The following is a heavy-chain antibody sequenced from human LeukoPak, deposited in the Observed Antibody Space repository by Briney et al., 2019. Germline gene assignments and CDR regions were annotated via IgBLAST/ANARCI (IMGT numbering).Heavy chain of an antibody. Sequence: ASETLSLTCTVSGGSISSYYWSWIRQPPGKGLEWIGYIYYSGSTNYNPSLKSRVTTSVDTSKNQFSLKLSSVTAADTAVYYCARGGYYDSSDAFDIWGQGTMVTVSS. D-gene: IGHD3-22*01. V-gene: IGHV4-59*01. J-gene: IGHJ3*02. CDR1: GGSISSYY. CDR3: ARGGYYDSSDAFDI. CDR2: IYYSGST.